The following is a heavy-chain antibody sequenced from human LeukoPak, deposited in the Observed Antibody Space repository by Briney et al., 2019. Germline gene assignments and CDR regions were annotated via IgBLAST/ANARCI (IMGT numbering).Heavy chain of an antibody. D-gene: IGHD4-17*01. Sequence: SQTLSLTCAISGDSVSSNSATWNWIRQSPSRGLEWLGRTYYRAKWFNEYAVSVKSRITINPDTSKDQFSLHLKSVTPEDTAVYYCARDTPLYGEFDPWGQGTLVTVSS. CDR3: ARDTPLYGEFDP. V-gene: IGHV6-1*01. J-gene: IGHJ5*02. CDR1: GDSVSSNSAT. CDR2: TYYRAKWFN.